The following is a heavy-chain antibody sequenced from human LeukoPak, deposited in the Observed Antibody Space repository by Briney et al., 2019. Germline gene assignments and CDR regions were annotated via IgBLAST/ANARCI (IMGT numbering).Heavy chain of an antibody. Sequence: GGSLRLSCAASGFTFSSYEMNWVRQAPGRGLEWVSYITGSGGTKYYADSVKGRFTISRDNAKSSLYLQMNSLRVEDTAVYYCAITGGPTVTAFDLWGQGILVTVSS. D-gene: IGHD4-17*01. CDR3: AITGGPTVTAFDL. J-gene: IGHJ4*02. CDR1: GFTFSSYE. CDR2: ITGSGGTK. V-gene: IGHV3-48*03.